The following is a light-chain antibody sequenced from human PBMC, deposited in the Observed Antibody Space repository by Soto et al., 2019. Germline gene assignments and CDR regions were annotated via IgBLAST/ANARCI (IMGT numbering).Light chain of an antibody. CDR1: STDVGAYNY. CDR2: EVT. V-gene: IGLV2-8*01. Sequence: QSVLTQPPSASGSPGQSVTISCTGTSTDVGAYNYVSWYQQHPGKAPKLTIYEVTKRPSGVPDRFSGSKSGNTASLTVSGLQAEDEADYYCGSHAGNSNLVFGGGTQLTVL. J-gene: IGLJ3*02. CDR3: GSHAGNSNLV.